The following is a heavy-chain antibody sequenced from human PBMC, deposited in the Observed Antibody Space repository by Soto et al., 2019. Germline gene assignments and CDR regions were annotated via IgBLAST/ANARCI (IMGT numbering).Heavy chain of an antibody. Sequence: QEQLVESGGGVVQPGRSLRLSCAASGFTFSRNGMHWIRQAPGKGLEWVAIIWYHGNKENYADSVRGRFTISRDNSKNTVYLQMDSLRVEDTAVYYCARWNLAGPTIDAFDLWGQGTLVNVSS. D-gene: IGHD5-12*01. CDR3: ARWNLAGPTIDAFDL. J-gene: IGHJ3*01. V-gene: IGHV3-33*01. CDR1: GFTFSRNG. CDR2: IWYHGNKE.